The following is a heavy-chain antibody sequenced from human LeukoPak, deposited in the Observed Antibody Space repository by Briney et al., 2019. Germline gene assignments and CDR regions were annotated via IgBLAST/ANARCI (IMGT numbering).Heavy chain of an antibody. CDR2: IKQDGSEK. CDR3: AKGGMQLPFDY. CDR1: GFTFSSYW. V-gene: IGHV3-7*03. Sequence: GGSLRLSCAASGFTFSSYWMSWVRQAPGKGLEWVANIKQDGSEKYYVDSVKGRFTISRDNAKNSLYLQMNSLRAEDTAVYYCAKGGMQLPFDYWGQGTLVTVSS. D-gene: IGHD2-2*01. J-gene: IGHJ4*02.